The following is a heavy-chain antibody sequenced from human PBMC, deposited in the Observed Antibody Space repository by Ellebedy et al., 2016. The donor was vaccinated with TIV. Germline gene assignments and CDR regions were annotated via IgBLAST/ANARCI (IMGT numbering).Heavy chain of an antibody. Sequence: GGSLRLSXEASGFTFNLYWMTWVRPAPGKGLDWVANINQDGSDKYYVDSVKGRFTISRGNTKNSLYLQMNSLRAEDTAVYYCARQFTAYSYGFDLWGRGTMVTVSS. CDR3: ARQFTAYSYGFDL. CDR2: INQDGSDK. J-gene: IGHJ3*01. D-gene: IGHD4-11*01. V-gene: IGHV3-7*01. CDR1: GFTFNLYW.